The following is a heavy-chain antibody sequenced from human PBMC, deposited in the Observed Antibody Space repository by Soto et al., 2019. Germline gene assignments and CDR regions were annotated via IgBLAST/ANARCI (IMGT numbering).Heavy chain of an antibody. J-gene: IGHJ4*02. CDR3: ARDRPHYYFDY. CDR1: GFTFSSSG. CDR2: ISHDGSNK. Sequence: GGSLRLSCAASGFTFSSSGMHWVRQAPGKGLEWVAIISHDGSNKYYEDSVKGRFTISRDNSKNTLYLQMNSLRAEDTAVYYCARDRPHYYFDYWGQGALVTVSS. V-gene: IGHV3-33*01.